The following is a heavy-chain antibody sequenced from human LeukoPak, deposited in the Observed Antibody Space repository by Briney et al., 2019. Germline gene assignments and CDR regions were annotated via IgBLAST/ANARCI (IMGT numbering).Heavy chain of an antibody. Sequence: GGSLRLSCAASGFTFSSYAMHWVRQAPGKGLEWVAVISYDGSNKYYADSVKGRFTISRDNSKNTLYLQMNSLRAEDTAVYYCAREAEYYWGQGTLVTVSP. D-gene: IGHD3-10*01. CDR2: ISYDGSNK. J-gene: IGHJ4*02. V-gene: IGHV3-30*04. CDR3: AREAEYY. CDR1: GFTFSSYA.